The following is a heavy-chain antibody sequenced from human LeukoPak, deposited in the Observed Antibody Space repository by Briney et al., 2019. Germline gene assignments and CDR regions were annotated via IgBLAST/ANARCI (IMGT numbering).Heavy chain of an antibody. CDR1: GYTFTSYD. CDR2: MNPNSGNT. J-gene: IGHJ5*02. V-gene: IGHV1-8*01. CDR3: ARGGQIWFGELLLEFDP. D-gene: IGHD3-10*01. Sequence: ASVKVSCKASGYTFTSYDINWVRQATGQGLEWMGWMNPNSGNTGYAQKFQGGVTMTRNTSISTAYMELSSLRSEDTAVYYCARGGQIWFGELLLEFDPWGQGTLVTVSS.